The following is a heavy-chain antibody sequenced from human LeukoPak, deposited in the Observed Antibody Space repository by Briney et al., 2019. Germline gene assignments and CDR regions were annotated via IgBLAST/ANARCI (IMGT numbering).Heavy chain of an antibody. V-gene: IGHV3-11*04. CDR2: ISSSVSTI. CDR1: GFTFSDYY. D-gene: IGHD3-22*01. CDR3: ARAWFYDSSGYEINY. J-gene: IGHJ4*02. Sequence: GGSLRLSCAASGFTFSDYYMSWIRQAPGKGLEWVSYISSSVSTIYYADSVKGRFTISRDNAKNSMYLQMNSMRAEDTAVYYCARAWFYDSSGYEINYWGQGTLVTVSS.